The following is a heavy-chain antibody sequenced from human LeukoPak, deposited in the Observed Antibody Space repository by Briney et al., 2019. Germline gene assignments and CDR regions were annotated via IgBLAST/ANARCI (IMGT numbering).Heavy chain of an antibody. V-gene: IGHV3-53*01. CDR2: IYSGGST. CDR1: GFTVSSNY. J-gene: IGHJ5*02. CDR3: AIGSIVVVPAAKRFDP. D-gene: IGHD2-2*01. Sequence: GGSLRLSCAASGFTVSSNYMSWVRQAPGKGLEWVSVIYSGGSTYYADSVKGRFTISRDNSKNTLYLQMNSLRAEDTAVYYCAIGSIVVVPAAKRFDPWGQGTLVAVSS.